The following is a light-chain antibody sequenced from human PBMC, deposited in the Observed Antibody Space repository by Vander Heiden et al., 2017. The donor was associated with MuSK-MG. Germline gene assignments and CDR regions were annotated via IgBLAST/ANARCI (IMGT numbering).Light chain of an antibody. J-gene: IGKJ4*01. CDR3: QQSDSTPLT. CDR1: QSISSY. CDR2: AAS. Sequence: IQMTQFPSSLSASVGDRVTITCRASQSISSYLNWYQQKPGKAPKLLIYAASSLQSGVPSRFSGSGSGTDFTLTISRLQPEDIATYFCQQSDSTPLTFGGGTKVXIK. V-gene: IGKV1-39*01.